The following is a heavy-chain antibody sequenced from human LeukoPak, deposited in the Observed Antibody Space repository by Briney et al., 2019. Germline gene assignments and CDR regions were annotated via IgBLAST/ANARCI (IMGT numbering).Heavy chain of an antibody. V-gene: IGHV4-34*01. J-gene: IGHJ4*02. CDR3: ARSPATSWSNFDY. D-gene: IGHD2-2*01. CDR2: IHHSGST. CDR1: GESFSYHY. Sequence: SETLSLTCAVYGESFSYHYWTWIRQPPGKGLEWIGEIHHSGSTNYRLSLKSRVTISLDRSKNQFSLKLTSVTAADTAMYYCARSPATSWSNFDYWSQGTLVTVSS.